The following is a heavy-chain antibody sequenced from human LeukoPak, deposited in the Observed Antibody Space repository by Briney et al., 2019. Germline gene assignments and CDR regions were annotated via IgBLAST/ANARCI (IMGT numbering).Heavy chain of an antibody. CDR2: IKQDGSVK. V-gene: IGHV3-7*01. CDR3: VGSLYYYMDV. CDR1: GFTFSSYW. J-gene: IGHJ6*03. Sequence: PGGSLRLSCAASGFTFSSYWMSWVRQAPGKGLEWVANIKQDGSVKYYVDSVKGRFTISRDNAKNSLYLQMNSLRAEDTAVYYCVGSLYYYMDVWGKGTTVTVSS.